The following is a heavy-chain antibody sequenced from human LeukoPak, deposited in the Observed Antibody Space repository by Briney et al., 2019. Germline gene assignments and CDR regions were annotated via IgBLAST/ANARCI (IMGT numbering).Heavy chain of an antibody. CDR3: ARDFGSGWYYYFDY. CDR2: LSNSGGDT. Sequence: PGGSLRLSCAASGFTFSNYAMSWVRQAPGKGLEWVSALSNSGGDTYYTDSVRGRFTISRDNSENTLYLQMNSLRAEDTAVYYCARDFGSGWYYYFDYWGQGTLVTVSS. J-gene: IGHJ4*02. CDR1: GFTFSNYA. D-gene: IGHD6-19*01. V-gene: IGHV3-23*01.